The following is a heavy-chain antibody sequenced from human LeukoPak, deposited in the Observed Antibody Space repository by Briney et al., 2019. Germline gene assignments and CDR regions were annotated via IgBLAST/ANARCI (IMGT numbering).Heavy chain of an antibody. V-gene: IGHV3-66*01. J-gene: IGHJ6*04. CDR1: GFTVSSNY. CDR3: AELGITMIGGV. Sequence: GGSLRLSFAASGFTVSSNYMSWVRQAPGKGLECVSVIYSGGSTYYADSVKGRFTISRDNAKNSLYLQMNSLRAEDTAVYYCAELGITMIGGVWGKGTTVTISS. D-gene: IGHD3-10*02. CDR2: IYSGGST.